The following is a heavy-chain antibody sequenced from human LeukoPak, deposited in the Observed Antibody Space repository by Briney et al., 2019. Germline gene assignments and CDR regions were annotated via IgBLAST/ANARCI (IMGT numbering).Heavy chain of an antibody. CDR1: GFTVSSNY. J-gene: IGHJ4*02. CDR2: IYSGGST. CDR3: ARAFREYSSSIRFDY. Sequence: SGGSLRLSCAASGFTVSSNYMSWVRQAPGKGLEWVSVIYSGGSTYYADSVKGRFTISRDNSKNTLYLQMNNLRAEDTAVYYCARAFREYSSSIRFDYWGQGTLVTVSS. V-gene: IGHV3-66*02. D-gene: IGHD6-13*01.